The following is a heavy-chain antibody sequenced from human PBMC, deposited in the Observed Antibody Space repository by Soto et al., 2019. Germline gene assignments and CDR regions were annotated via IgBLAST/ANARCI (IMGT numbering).Heavy chain of an antibody. V-gene: IGHV3-11*05. CDR2: INSRSTYT. D-gene: IGHD2-2*01. CDR3: ARERVPGATDWFDP. CDR1: GFTFSDYY. Sequence: VQLVESGGGLVKPGGSLRLSCAASGFTFSDYYMSWIRQAPGKGLEWVSYINSRSTYTNYADSVRGRFSISRDNTKNSLFLQMDRPRADGTAVYYCARERVPGATDWFDPWGQGILVTVSS. J-gene: IGHJ5*02.